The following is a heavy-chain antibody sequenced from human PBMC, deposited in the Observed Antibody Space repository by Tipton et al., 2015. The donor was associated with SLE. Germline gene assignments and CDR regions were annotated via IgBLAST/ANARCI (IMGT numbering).Heavy chain of an antibody. J-gene: IGHJ4*02. CDR1: GGSISSTYY. D-gene: IGHD4-17*01. V-gene: IGHV4-39*07. CDR3: ARDGSNGDYVS. Sequence: TLSLTCTVSGGSISSTYYWGWIRQPPGKGLEWIGSIYYSGSTYYNPSLKSRVTISVDTSKNQFSLKLSSVTAADTAVYYCARDGSNGDYVSWGQGTLVTVSS. CDR2: IYYSGST.